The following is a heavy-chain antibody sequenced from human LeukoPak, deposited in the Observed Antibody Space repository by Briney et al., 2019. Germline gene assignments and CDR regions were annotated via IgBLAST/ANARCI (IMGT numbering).Heavy chain of an antibody. J-gene: IGHJ3*01. CDR2: IIPFLGTA. V-gene: IGHV1-69*01. Sequence: SVTVSCKHSGGIFSGFAFSWVRQVPGLGPEWMGVIIPFLGTANYAQKFQGRLTITADDSTTTAYMQLTSLTSDDTAVYYCALTSYHDNSGSIVWGPGTRVTVSS. CDR1: GGIFSGFA. D-gene: IGHD3-22*01. CDR3: ALTSYHDNSGSIV.